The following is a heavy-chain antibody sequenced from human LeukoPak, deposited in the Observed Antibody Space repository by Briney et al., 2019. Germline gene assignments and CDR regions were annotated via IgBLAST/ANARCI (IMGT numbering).Heavy chain of an antibody. CDR2: TIPVYGTT. D-gene: IGHD3-9*01. CDR1: GGTFSSYA. Sequence: SVKVSCKASGGTFSSYAISWVRQAPGQGLEWMGGTIPVYGTTNYAQKFQGRVTITTDESTSTAYMELSSLRSEDTAVYYCARVHSKVLRYTRLVAWFDPWGQGTLVTVSS. CDR3: ARVHSKVLRYTRLVAWFDP. J-gene: IGHJ5*02. V-gene: IGHV1-69*05.